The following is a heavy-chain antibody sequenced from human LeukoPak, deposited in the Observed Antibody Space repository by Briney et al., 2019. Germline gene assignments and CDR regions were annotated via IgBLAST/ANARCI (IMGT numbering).Heavy chain of an antibody. D-gene: IGHD2-15*01. CDR1: GYTSTSYG. CDR2: VSAYADNT. J-gene: IGHJ4*02. Sequence: ASVKVSCKTSGYTSTSYGITWVRQAPGQGLEWMGWVSAYADNTNYVQKIQGRVTMTTDTSTSTAYMELRSLRSDDTAVYYCARDCIGCHGFDYWGQGTLVTVSS. CDR3: ARDCIGCHGFDY. V-gene: IGHV1-18*01.